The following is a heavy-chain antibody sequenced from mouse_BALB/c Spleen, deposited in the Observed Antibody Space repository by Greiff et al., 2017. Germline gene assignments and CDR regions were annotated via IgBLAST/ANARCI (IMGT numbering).Heavy chain of an antibody. CDR3: ARWLRRAMDY. D-gene: IGHD2-2*01. J-gene: IGHJ4*01. CDR1: GFSLTRYG. CDR2: IWSGGST. V-gene: IGHV2-4-1*01. Sequence: QVQLQQSGPGLVQPSPSLSIPCPVSGFSLTRYGVHWVRQSPGKGLEWLGVIWSGGSTDYNAAFISRLSISKDNSKSQVFFKMNSLQADDTAIYDCARWLRRAMDYWGQGTSVTVSS.